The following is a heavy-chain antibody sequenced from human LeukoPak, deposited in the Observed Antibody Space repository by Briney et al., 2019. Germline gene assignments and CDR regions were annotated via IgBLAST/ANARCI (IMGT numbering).Heavy chain of an antibody. Sequence: GGSLRLSCAASGFTFSSYSMNWVRQAPGKGREWVSSISSSSSYIYYADSVKGRFTISRDNAKNSLYLQMNSLRAEDTAVYYCARDLLPDDAFDIWGQGTMVTVSS. CDR3: ARDLLPDDAFDI. J-gene: IGHJ3*02. CDR1: GFTFSSYS. V-gene: IGHV3-21*01. CDR2: ISSSSSYI.